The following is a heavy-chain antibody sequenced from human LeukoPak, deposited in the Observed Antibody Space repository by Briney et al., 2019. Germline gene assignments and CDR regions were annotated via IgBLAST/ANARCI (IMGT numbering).Heavy chain of an antibody. Sequence: SVKVSCKASGGTFSSYAISWVRQAPGQGLEWRGGIIPIFGTANYAQKFQGRVTITTDESTSTAYMELSSLRSEDTAVYCCARGEVPAAINTFDYWGQGTLVTVSS. CDR1: GGTFSSYA. V-gene: IGHV1-69*05. D-gene: IGHD2-2*01. CDR2: IIPIFGTA. CDR3: ARGEVPAAINTFDY. J-gene: IGHJ4*02.